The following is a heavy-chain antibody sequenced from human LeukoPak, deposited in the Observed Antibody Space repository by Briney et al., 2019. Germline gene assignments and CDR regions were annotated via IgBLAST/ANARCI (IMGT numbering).Heavy chain of an antibody. J-gene: IGHJ4*02. D-gene: IGHD2-2*02. Sequence: PGESLKISCRVFGYAFANYWIGWVRQVPGKGLEWMGIIYPGDSDVKYNPSFGGQVTFSADKSINTAYLQWSSLKASDTAMYYCARLVVPAAIGDYWGQGTLVTVSS. CDR2: IYPGDSDV. CDR3: ARLVVPAAIGDY. V-gene: IGHV5-51*01. CDR1: GYAFANYW.